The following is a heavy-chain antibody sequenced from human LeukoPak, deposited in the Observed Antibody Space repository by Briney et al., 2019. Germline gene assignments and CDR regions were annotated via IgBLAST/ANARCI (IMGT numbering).Heavy chain of an antibody. J-gene: IGHJ4*02. Sequence: SETLSLTGTVSGGSISISSYYWGWIRQPPGKGLEWIGSIYCSGSTYYNPSLKSRVTISVDTSKNQFSLKLSSVTAADTAVYYCARQLGYCSSTSCYADKVDYWGQGTLVTVSS. CDR1: GGSISISSYY. CDR3: ARQLGYCSSTSCYADKVDY. V-gene: IGHV4-39*01. D-gene: IGHD2-2*01. CDR2: IYCSGST.